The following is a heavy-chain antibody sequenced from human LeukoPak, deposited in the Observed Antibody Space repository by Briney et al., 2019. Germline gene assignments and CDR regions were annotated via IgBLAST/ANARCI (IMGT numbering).Heavy chain of an antibody. D-gene: IGHD3-22*01. CDR3: ARDGGGSSGYYWGLGY. V-gene: IGHV3-20*04. CDR1: GFNFDDYV. CDR2: INWNGGSR. Sequence: PGGSLRLSCAASGFNFDDYVMTWVRQAPGKGLEWVSGINWNGGSRGYADSVKGRFTISRDNAKNSLYLQMNSLRAEDTAVYYCARDGGGSSGYYWGLGYWGQGTLVTVSS. J-gene: IGHJ4*02.